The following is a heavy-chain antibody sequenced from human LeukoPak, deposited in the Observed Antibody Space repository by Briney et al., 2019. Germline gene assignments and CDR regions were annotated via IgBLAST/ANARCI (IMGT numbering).Heavy chain of an antibody. Sequence: SETLSLTCTVSGGSISSGDYYWSWIRQPPGKGLEWIGYIYYSGSTYYNPSLKSRVTISVDTSKNQFSLKLSSVTAADTAVYYCASGYYDFWSGYYWGQGTLVTVSS. CDR1: GGSISSGDYY. D-gene: IGHD3-3*01. J-gene: IGHJ4*02. CDR2: IYYSGST. V-gene: IGHV4-30-4*08. CDR3: ASGYYDFWSGYY.